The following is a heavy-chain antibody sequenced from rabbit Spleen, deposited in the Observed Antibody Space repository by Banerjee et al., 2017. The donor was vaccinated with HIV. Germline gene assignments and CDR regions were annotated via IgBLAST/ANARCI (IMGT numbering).Heavy chain of an antibody. CDR3: ARDLVTVIGWNFNL. CDR1: GFSFSSNW. J-gene: IGHJ4*01. D-gene: IGHD5-1*01. CDR2: IDTSDGDT. Sequence: QSLEESGGDLVKPGASLTLTCTASGFSFSSNWICWVRQAPGKGLEWIACIDTSDGDTDYANWPKGRFTISKASSTTVTLQMTSLTAADTATYFCARDLVTVIGWNFNLWGPGTLVTVS. V-gene: IGHV1S40*01.